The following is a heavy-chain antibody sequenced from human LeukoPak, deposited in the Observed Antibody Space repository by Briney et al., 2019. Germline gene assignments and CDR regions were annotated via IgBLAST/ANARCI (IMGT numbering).Heavy chain of an antibody. D-gene: IGHD3-22*01. CDR1: GGSISSGDYY. J-gene: IGHJ6*03. CDR3: ARGRHDITMIVVVMTSVSYYLDV. CDR2: IYYSGST. Sequence: SQTLSLTCTVSGGSISSGDYYWSWIRQPPGKGLEWIGYIYYSGSTYYNPSLKSRVTISVDTSKNQFSLKLRSVTAADTAVYYCARGRHDITMIVVVMTSVSYYLDVWGKGTTVTVS. V-gene: IGHV4-30-4*01.